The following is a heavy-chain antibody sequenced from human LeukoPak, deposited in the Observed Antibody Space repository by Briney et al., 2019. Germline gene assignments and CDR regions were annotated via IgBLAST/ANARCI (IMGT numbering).Heavy chain of an antibody. V-gene: IGHV4-4*02. J-gene: IGHJ4*02. CDR2: IYHSGST. CDR1: GDSISSDNW. D-gene: IGHD4-17*01. Sequence: SETLSLTCVVSGDSISSDNWWNWVRQPPGKGLEWIGYIYHSGSTYYNPSLKSRVTISVDRSKNQFSLKLSSVTAADTAVYYCARGGDDYGYFDYWGQGTLVTVSS. CDR3: ARGGDDYGYFDY.